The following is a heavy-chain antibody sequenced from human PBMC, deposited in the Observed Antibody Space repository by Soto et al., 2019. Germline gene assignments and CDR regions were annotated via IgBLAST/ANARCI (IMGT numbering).Heavy chain of an antibody. D-gene: IGHD2-2*02. V-gene: IGHV1-69*13. CDR3: ARVWGYCSSTGCYTYYYGMDV. Sequence: GASVKVSCKASGGTFSSYAISWVRQAPGQGLEWMGGIIPIFGTANYAQKFQGRVTITADESTSTAYMELSSLRSEDTAVYYCARVWGYCSSTGCYTYYYGMDVWGQGTTVTVSS. J-gene: IGHJ6*02. CDR1: GGTFSSYA. CDR2: IIPIFGTA.